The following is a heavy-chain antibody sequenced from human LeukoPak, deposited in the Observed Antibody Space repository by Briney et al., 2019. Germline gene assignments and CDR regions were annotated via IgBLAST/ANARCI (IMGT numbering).Heavy chain of an antibody. CDR1: GYSFTSYG. Sequence: GASVKVSCKXSGYSFTSYGISWVRQAPGQGLERMGWISAYNGNTDYAQKVQGRVTMTTDTSTSTAYMEVRSLRYDDTAVYYCIRDAYSSSYYVYWGQGTLVTVSS. CDR2: ISAYNGNT. J-gene: IGHJ4*02. V-gene: IGHV1-18*01. CDR3: IRDAYSSSYYVY. D-gene: IGHD6-13*01.